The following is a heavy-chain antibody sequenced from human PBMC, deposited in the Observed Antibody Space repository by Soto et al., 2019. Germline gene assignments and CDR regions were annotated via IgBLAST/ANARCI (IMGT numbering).Heavy chain of an antibody. CDR2: IYASGST. V-gene: IGHV4-4*02. CDR3: ARHVSSGWFSPSRYYGMDV. CDR1: GGSISSSNW. Sequence: PSETLSLTCAVSGGSISSSNWWSWVRQPPGKGLEWIGEIYASGSTNYNPSLKSRVTISVDTSKNQFSLKLSSVTAADTAVYYCARHVSSGWFSPSRYYGMDVWGQGTTVTVSS. J-gene: IGHJ6*02. D-gene: IGHD6-19*01.